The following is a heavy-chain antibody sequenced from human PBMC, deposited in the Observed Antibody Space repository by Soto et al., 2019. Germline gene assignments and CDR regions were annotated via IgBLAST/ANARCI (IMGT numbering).Heavy chain of an antibody. CDR2: IKSKTDGGTT. V-gene: IGHV3-15*07. D-gene: IGHD2-2*01. Sequence: EVQLVESGGGLVKPGGSLRLSCAASGCTFSNAWMNWIRQAPGKGLEWVGRIKSKTDGGTTDYAAPVKGRFTISRDDSKDTLYLQMNSLKTEDTAVYYCTTDIVVVPAAMSLPDYYYYGMDVWGQGTTVTVSS. J-gene: IGHJ6*02. CDR1: GCTFSNAW. CDR3: TTDIVVVPAAMSLPDYYYYGMDV.